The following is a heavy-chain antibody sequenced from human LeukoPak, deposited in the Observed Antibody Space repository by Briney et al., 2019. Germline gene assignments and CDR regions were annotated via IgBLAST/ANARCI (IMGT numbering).Heavy chain of an antibody. CDR2: ISGSGGNT. CDR1: GVTFSSYA. D-gene: IGHD3-10*02. Sequence: GGSLRLSCAASGVTFSSYAMSWVRQAPGKGLEWVSGISGSGGNTYYADSVKGRFTISRDKSKSTLYLQMNSLRGEDTAVYYCAKELTYYSVNFDYWGQGTLVTVSS. V-gene: IGHV3-23*01. CDR3: AKELTYYSVNFDY. J-gene: IGHJ4*02.